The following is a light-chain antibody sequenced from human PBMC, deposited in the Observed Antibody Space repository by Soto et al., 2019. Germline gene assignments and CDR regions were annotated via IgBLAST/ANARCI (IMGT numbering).Light chain of an antibody. V-gene: IGKV1-6*01. Sequence: AIQMTQSPSSLSASVGDRVTITCRASQDIRNDLGWYQQKPGKAPNLLIYAASTLQIGVPSRFSGSGSGTDFTLTNSSLQPEDVATYYCLQGYNFPHTFGPGTKVDIK. J-gene: IGKJ3*01. CDR3: LQGYNFPHT. CDR2: AAS. CDR1: QDIRND.